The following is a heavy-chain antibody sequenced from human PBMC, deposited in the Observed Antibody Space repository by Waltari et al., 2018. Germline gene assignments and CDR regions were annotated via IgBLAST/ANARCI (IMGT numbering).Heavy chain of an antibody. Sequence: QVQLQQWGAGLLQPSETLSLTCAVYGGSFSGYYWSWIRQPPGKGLEWIGEINHSGSTNYNPSLKSRVTISVDTSKNQFSLKLSSVTAADTAVYYCARDGFVLMVYARYYYGMDVWAKGPRSPSP. J-gene: IGHJ6*02. D-gene: IGHD2-8*01. CDR1: GGSFSGYY. V-gene: IGHV4-34*01. CDR3: ARDGFVLMVYARYYYGMDV. CDR2: INHSGST.